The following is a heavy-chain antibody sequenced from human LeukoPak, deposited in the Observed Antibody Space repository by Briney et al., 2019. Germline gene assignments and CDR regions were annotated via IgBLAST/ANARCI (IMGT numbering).Heavy chain of an antibody. CDR1: GGSISSSNW. CDR2: IYHSGST. CDR3: ARRMTTVTTGGAYFDY. J-gene: IGHJ4*02. V-gene: IGHV4-4*02. Sequence: SETLSLTCAVSGGSISSSNWWSWVRQPPGKGLEWIGEIYHSGSTNYNPSLKSRVTISVDKSKNQFSLKLSSVTAADTAVYYCARRMTTVTTGGAYFDYWGQGTLVTVSS. D-gene: IGHD4-17*01.